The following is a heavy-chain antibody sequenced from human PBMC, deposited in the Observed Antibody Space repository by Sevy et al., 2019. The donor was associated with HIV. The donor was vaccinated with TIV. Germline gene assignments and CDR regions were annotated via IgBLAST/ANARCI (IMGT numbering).Heavy chain of an antibody. CDR1: GFTFSDYN. CDR3: ARATSSFGEGIYYGMDV. D-gene: IGHD3-10*01. CDR2: ISSISNYI. V-gene: IGHV3-21*01. J-gene: IGHJ6*02. Sequence: GGSLRLSCAASGFTFSDYNMNWVRQAPGKGLEWVSSISSISNYIYYADPVKGRFTISRDNAKNSLYLQMNSLRAEDTAVYYCARATSSFGEGIYYGMDVWGQGTTVTVSS.